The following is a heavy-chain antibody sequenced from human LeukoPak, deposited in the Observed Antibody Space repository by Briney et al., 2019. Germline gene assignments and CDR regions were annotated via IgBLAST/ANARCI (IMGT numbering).Heavy chain of an antibody. V-gene: IGHV4-34*01. CDR1: GGSFSGYY. CDR2: INHSGST. D-gene: IGHD5-24*01. Sequence: KPSETLSLTCAVYGGSFSGYYWSWIRQPPGKGLEWIGEINHSGSTNYNPSLKSRVTISVDTSKNQFSLKLSSVTAADTAVYYCARENRRWLQFFRYYGMDVWGQGTTVTDSS. CDR3: ARENRRWLQFFRYYGMDV. J-gene: IGHJ6*02.